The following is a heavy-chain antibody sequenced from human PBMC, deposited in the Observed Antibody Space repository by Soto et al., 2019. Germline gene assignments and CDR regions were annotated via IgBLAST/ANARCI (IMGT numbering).Heavy chain of an antibody. V-gene: IGHV2-5*02. CDR1: GFSLSTSAVG. CDR2: IYGDDNK. J-gene: IGHJ6*02. CDR3: THRRDYGRMDV. Sequence: QITLKESGPPLVKPTQTLTLTCTFSGFSLSTSAVGVGWIRQPPGKDLEWLALIYGDDNKRYSPSLKSRLTITKDTSKNQVVFTMTNMDPVDTATYYCTHRRDYGRMDVWGQGTTVTVSS. D-gene: IGHD3-16*01.